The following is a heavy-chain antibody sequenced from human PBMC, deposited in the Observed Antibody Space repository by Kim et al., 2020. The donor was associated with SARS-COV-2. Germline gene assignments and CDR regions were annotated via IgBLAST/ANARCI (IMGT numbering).Heavy chain of an antibody. CDR3: ARDPVEGYYDILTGYYIPQDFDY. D-gene: IGHD3-9*01. CDR1: GFTFSDYY. J-gene: IGHJ4*02. Sequence: GSLRLSCAASGFTFSDYYMSWIRQAPGKGLEWVSYISSSGSTIYYADSVKGRFTISRDNAKNSLYLQMNSLRAEDTAVYYCARDPVEGYYDILTGYYIPQDFDYWGQGTLVTVSS. CDR2: ISSSGSTI. V-gene: IGHV3-11*04.